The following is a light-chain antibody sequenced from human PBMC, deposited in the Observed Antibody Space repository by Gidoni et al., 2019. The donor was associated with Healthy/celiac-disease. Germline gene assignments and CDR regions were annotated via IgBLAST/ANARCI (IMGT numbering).Light chain of an antibody. CDR2: GAS. CDR3: QQYNNWPLT. CDR1: KSVTIN. V-gene: IGKV3-15*01. J-gene: IGKJ4*01. Sequence: EIVLTQSPATLAVSPGEIATLSCRASKSVTINLAWYQQKPGQAPRLLIYGASPRATGLPARFSGSGSGTEFAHTISNLQSEDFAVYYCQQYNNWPLTFGGGTKVEIK.